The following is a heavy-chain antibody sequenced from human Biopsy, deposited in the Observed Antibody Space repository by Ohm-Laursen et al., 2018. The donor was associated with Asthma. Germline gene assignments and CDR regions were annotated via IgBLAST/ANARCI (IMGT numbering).Heavy chain of an antibody. Sequence: PVKVSCKSLGGTFNTYVIGWVRQAPGQGLEWMGGINAVFGTTTYPQKFQDRVTITADDSTSTVYMELSSLRSEDTAVYYCARKAGSCISRTCYSLDFWGQGTLVTVSS. J-gene: IGHJ4*02. V-gene: IGHV1-69*13. CDR2: INAVFGTT. CDR3: ARKAGSCISRTCYSLDF. D-gene: IGHD2-2*01. CDR1: GGTFNTYV.